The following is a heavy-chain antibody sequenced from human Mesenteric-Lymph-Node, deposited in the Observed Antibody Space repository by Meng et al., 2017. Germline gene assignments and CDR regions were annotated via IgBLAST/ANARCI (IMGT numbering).Heavy chain of an antibody. Sequence: QLQEPGPGMVKPSQTLSLTCTVSGGSISSGGYYWGWIRQPPGKGLEWIASIDYSGITFQNPSLKSRLTTSVDTSKNQFSLQLRFVTAADTAVYYCARHRGNYYQSFLHWGQGTLVTVSS. D-gene: IGHD1-26*01. V-gene: IGHV4-39*01. CDR1: GGSISSGGYY. CDR3: ARHRGNYYQSFLH. J-gene: IGHJ1*01. CDR2: IDYSGIT.